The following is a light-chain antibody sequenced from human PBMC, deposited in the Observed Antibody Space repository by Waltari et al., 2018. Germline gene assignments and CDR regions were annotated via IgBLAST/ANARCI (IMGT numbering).Light chain of an antibody. J-gene: IGKJ4*01. V-gene: IGKV3-15*01. Sequence: EVVMTQSPATLSVSPGERATLSCRASQSVTSNLAWYQQKPGQAPRLLIYGASTRATDIPARFSGSGSGTEFALTISSLQSEDSAVYFCQHYNEQPLTFGGGTKVEIK. CDR2: GAS. CDR1: QSVTSN. CDR3: QHYNEQPLT.